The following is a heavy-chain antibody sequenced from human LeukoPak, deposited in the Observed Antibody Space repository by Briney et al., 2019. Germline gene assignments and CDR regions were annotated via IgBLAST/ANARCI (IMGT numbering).Heavy chain of an antibody. CDR1: GFTFSTYG. CDR2: IRYDGSNK. V-gene: IGHV3-30*02. J-gene: IGHJ6*02. CDR3: AKDRISGYSYGLVGLDV. Sequence: PGGSLRLSRAASGFTFSTYGMHWVRQAPGKGLEWVTFIRYDGSNKYYADSVKGRFTISRDNSKNTLYLQMNSLRAEDTAVYYCAKDRISGYSYGLVGLDVWGQGTTVTVSS. D-gene: IGHD5-18*01.